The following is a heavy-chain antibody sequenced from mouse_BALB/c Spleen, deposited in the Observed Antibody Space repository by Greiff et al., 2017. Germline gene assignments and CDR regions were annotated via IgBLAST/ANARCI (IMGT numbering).Heavy chain of an antibody. CDR3: ARLDLGYYAMDY. J-gene: IGHJ4*01. V-gene: IGHV1-87*01. CDR1: GYTFTSYW. Sequence: VKLMESGAELARPGASVKLSCKASGYTFTSYWMQWVKQRPGQGLEWIGAIYPGDGDTRYTQKFKGKATLTADKSSSTAYMQLSSLASEDSAVYYCARLDLGYYAMDYWGQGTSVTVSS. CDR2: IYPGDGDT. D-gene: IGHD2-4*01.